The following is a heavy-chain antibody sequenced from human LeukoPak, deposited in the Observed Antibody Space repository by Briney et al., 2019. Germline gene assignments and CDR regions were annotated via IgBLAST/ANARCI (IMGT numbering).Heavy chain of an antibody. Sequence: PGGSLRLSCAASGFTFGDYAMSWFRQAPGKGLEWVGFIRNKAFGGTTEYAASVKGRFTISRDDSKSIAYLQMNSLKTEDTAVYYCTRVHYDILTGYLTYYYYYMDVWGKGTTVTISS. V-gene: IGHV3-49*03. CDR1: GFTFGDYA. J-gene: IGHJ6*03. CDR3: TRVHYDILTGYLTYYYYYMDV. D-gene: IGHD3-9*01. CDR2: IRNKAFGGTT.